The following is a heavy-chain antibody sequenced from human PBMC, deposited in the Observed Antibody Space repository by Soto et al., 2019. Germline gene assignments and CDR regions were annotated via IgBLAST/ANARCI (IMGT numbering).Heavy chain of an antibody. CDR3: ARDIASPGGDYFDS. CDR1: GFTFRNYN. J-gene: IGHJ4*02. V-gene: IGHV3-21*06. Sequence: EVQLVEYGGGLVKAGGSLRLFCTASGFTFRNYNMNWVRQAPGKGLEWVSSISTGGAYMFYADSVKGRFTISRDNAQNSLFLQIASPRAEDTAVYSCARDIASPGGDYFDSWGQPTLVTVSS. CDR2: ISTGGAYM. D-gene: IGHD2-21*01.